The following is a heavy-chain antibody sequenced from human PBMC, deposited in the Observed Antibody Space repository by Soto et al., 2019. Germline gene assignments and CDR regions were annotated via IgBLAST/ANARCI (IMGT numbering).Heavy chain of an antibody. D-gene: IGHD6-25*01. CDR2: IYYSGST. Sequence: SETLSLTCTVSRGSISSGTNYWAWIRQPPGKGLEWIANIYYSGSTFYNPSLKSRVTISLDTSKNQFSLKLRSVTAADTAVYCCARHEAGWYFDSWGQGTLVTVSS. V-gene: IGHV4-39*01. CDR3: ARHEAGWYFDS. CDR1: RGSISSGTNY. J-gene: IGHJ4*02.